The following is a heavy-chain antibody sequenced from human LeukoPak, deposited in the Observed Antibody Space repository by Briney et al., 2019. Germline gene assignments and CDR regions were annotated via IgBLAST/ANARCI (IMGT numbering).Heavy chain of an antibody. V-gene: IGHV4-31*03. CDR1: GGSISSGGYY. D-gene: IGHD3-10*01. Sequence: SQTLSLTCTVSGGSISSGGYYWSWIRQHPGKGLEWIGYIYYSGSTYYNPSLKSRVTISVDTSKNQLSLKLSSVTAADTAVYYCARVRMVRGVIINNWFDPWGQGTLVTVSS. J-gene: IGHJ5*02. CDR2: IYYSGST. CDR3: ARVRMVRGVIINNWFDP.